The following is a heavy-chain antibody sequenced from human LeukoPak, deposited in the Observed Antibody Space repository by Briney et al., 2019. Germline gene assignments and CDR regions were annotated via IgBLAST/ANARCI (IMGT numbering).Heavy chain of an antibody. D-gene: IGHD5/OR15-5a*01. CDR1: GDSTSGHY. J-gene: IGHJ3*02. Sequence: SETLSLTCTVSGDSTSGHYWNWIRQPPGKGLEWIGYIYHSGSTDYQPSLKGRVTISLDMSKNQFSLKLSSVTAADTAVYYCARVPRGVYNAFEIWGQGRMVIVSS. CDR3: ARVPRGVYNAFEI. V-gene: IGHV4-59*11. CDR2: IYHSGST.